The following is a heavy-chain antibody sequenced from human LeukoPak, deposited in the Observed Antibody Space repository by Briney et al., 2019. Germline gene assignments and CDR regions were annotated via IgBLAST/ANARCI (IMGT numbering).Heavy chain of an antibody. CDR2: IYTSGST. D-gene: IGHD3/OR15-3a*01. CDR1: GGSISSYY. Sequence: SETLSLTCTVSGGSISSYYWSWIRQPPGKGLEWIGRIYTSGSTNYNASLKSRVSMSVDTSKNQFSLKLSSVTAADTAVYYCARRILGHDAFDIWGQGTMVTVSS. CDR3: ARRILGHDAFDI. V-gene: IGHV4-4*07. J-gene: IGHJ3*02.